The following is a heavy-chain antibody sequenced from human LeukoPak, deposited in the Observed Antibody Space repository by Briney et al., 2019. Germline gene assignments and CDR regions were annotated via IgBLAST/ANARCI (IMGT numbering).Heavy chain of an antibody. J-gene: IGHJ5*02. Sequence: ASVKVSCKASGYTFSSYDINWVRQATGQGLEWMGWINPNSGGTNYAQKFQGRVTMTRDTSISTAYMELSRLRPDDTAVYYCARDRIVGATTFSWFDPWGQGTLVTVSS. D-gene: IGHD1-26*01. CDR3: ARDRIVGATTFSWFDP. CDR1: GYTFSSYD. CDR2: INPNSGGT. V-gene: IGHV1-2*02.